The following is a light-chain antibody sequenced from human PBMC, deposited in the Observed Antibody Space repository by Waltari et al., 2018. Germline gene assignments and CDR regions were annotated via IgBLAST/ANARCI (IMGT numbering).Light chain of an antibody. CDR2: EVS. V-gene: IGLV2-18*02. J-gene: IGLJ1*01. Sequence: QSALTQPPSVSGSPGQSVTISCTGTSSDVGGYNRVSWYQPPPGTAPKLMIYEVSHRPSGVPDRFSGSKSGNTAYLTISGLQAEDEADYYCNSYKTGSSYVFGTGTKVTVL. CDR3: NSYKTGSSYV. CDR1: SSDVGGYNR.